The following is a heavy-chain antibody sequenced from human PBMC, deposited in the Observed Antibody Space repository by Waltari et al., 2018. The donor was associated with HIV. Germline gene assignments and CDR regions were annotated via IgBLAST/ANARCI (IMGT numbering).Heavy chain of an antibody. D-gene: IGHD3-22*01. Sequence: EVQLLESGGRLVQPGGSLRLSCSASGFTFSSYALSWVRKAPGKGLEWVSAISGSGGSTYYADSMKGRFTISRDNSKNTLYLQMNSLRAEDTAVYYCAKAAVASNYDSRGSFDYWGQGTLVTVSS. CDR2: ISGSGGST. J-gene: IGHJ4*02. V-gene: IGHV3-23*01. CDR1: GFTFSSYA. CDR3: AKAAVASNYDSRGSFDY.